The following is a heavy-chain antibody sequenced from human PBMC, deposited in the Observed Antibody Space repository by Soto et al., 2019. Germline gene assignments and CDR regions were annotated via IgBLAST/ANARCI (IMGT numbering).Heavy chain of an antibody. J-gene: IGHJ4*02. CDR2: IIPIFGTA. D-gene: IGHD1-26*01. V-gene: IGHV1-69*13. CDR3: ARDLEGAAYFDY. CDR1: GGTFSSYA. Sequence: ASVKVSCKASGGTFSSYAISWVRQAPGQGLEWMGGIIPIFGTANYAQKFQGRVTITADESTSTAYMELSSLRSEDTAVYYCARDLEGAAYFDYWGQGTLVTVSS.